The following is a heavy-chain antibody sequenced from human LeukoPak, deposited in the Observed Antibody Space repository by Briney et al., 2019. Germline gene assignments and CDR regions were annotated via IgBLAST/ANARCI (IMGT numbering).Heavy chain of an antibody. V-gene: IGHV4-59*01. Sequence: SETLSLTCAVYGGSFSGYYWSWIRQPPGKGLEWIGYIYYSGSTNYNPSLKSRVTISVDTSKNQFSLKLSSVTAADTAVYYCARDRSPSSSWYWGQEDAFDIWGQGTMVTVSS. CDR1: GGSFSGYY. CDR3: ARDRSPSSSWYWGQEDAFDI. D-gene: IGHD6-13*01. J-gene: IGHJ3*02. CDR2: IYYSGST.